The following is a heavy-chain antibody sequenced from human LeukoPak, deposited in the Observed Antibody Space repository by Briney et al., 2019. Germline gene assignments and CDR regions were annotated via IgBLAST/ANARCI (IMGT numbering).Heavy chain of an antibody. CDR3: AHPIGPDSGVFDY. CDR2: ISGSGGST. Sequence: GGSLRLSCAASGFTFSSYAMSWVRQAPGKGLEWVSAISGSGGSTYYADSVKGRFTVSRDNSKNTLYLQMNSLRAEDTAVYYCAHPIGPDSGVFDYWGQGTLVTVSS. J-gene: IGHJ4*02. D-gene: IGHD3-10*01. V-gene: IGHV3-23*01. CDR1: GFTFSSYA.